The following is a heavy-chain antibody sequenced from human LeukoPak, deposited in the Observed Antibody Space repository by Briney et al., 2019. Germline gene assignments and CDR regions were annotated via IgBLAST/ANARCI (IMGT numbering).Heavy chain of an antibody. V-gene: IGHV1-2*02. CDR1: GYTFTDYY. J-gene: IGHJ6*03. Sequence: ASVKVSCKASGYTFTDYYMHWVRQAPGQGLEWMGWINPHSGGTDHAQKFQGRVTMTRNTSISTAYMELSSLRSEDTAVYYCARNGHSGWYYYYYMDVWGKGTTVTISS. CDR3: ARNGHSGWYYYYYMDV. D-gene: IGHD5-12*01. CDR2: INPHSGGT.